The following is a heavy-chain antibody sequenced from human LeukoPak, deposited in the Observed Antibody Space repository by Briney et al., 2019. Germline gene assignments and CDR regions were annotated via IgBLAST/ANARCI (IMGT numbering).Heavy chain of an antibody. CDR3: ARSSGSYGDLLYYFDY. CDR1: GYTFTSYG. D-gene: IGHD1-26*01. CDR2: ISAYNGNT. J-gene: IGHJ4*02. Sequence: ASVKVSCMASGYTFTSYGISWVRQAPGQGLEWMGWISAYNGNTNYAQKLQGRVTMTTDTSTSTAYMELRSLRSDDTAVYYCARSSGSYGDLLYYFDYWGQGTLVTVSS. V-gene: IGHV1-18*01.